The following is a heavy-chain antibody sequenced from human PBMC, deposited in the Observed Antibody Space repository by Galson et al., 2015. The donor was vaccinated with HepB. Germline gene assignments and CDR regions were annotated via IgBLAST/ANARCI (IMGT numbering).Heavy chain of an antibody. J-gene: IGHJ4*02. Sequence: SLRLSCAASGFTFSSYSMNWVRQAPGKGLEWVSYISSSSSTIYYADSVKGRFTISRDNAKNSLYLQMNSLRDEDTAVYYCARDTEWEFYDITEGPTGLDYWGQGTLVTVSS. V-gene: IGHV3-48*02. CDR3: ARDTEWEFYDITEGPTGLDY. CDR1: GFTFSSYS. CDR2: ISSSSSTI. D-gene: IGHD3-9*01.